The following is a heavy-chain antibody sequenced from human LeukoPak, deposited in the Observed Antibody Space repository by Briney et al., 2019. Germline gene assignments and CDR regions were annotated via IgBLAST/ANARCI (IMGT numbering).Heavy chain of an antibody. CDR3: ARVRYNNALDY. V-gene: IGHV3-74*03. Sequence: GGSLRLSCTASGFTFSSYWMHWVRQAPGKGLVWVSHIKTDGSSITYADSVKGRFTISRDNAKNTLYLQMNSLRAEDTAVYSCARVRYNNALDYWGQGTLVTASS. CDR1: GFTFSSYW. CDR2: IKTDGSSI. D-gene: IGHD1-14*01. J-gene: IGHJ4*02.